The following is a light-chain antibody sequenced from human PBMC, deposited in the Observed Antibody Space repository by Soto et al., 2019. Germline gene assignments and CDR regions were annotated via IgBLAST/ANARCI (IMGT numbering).Light chain of an antibody. Sequence: QSVLTQPPSVSGAPGQRVTISCTGNSSNFGEGFDVHWYQQFPGTAPKLLIYGDNNRPSGVPDRFSGSKSGTSASLAITGLQTEDEADYSCQSYDSSLRGPVVFGGGTKVTVL. CDR3: QSYDSSLRGPVV. CDR2: GDN. V-gene: IGLV1-40*01. J-gene: IGLJ2*01. CDR1: SSNFGEGFD.